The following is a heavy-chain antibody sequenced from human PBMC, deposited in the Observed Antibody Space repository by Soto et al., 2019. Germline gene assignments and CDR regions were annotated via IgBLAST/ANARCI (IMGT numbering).Heavy chain of an antibody. V-gene: IGHV4-59*08. Sequence: QVQLQESGPGLVKPSETLSLTCTVSGGSISSYYWSWIRQPPGKGLEWIGYIYYSGSTNYNPSLKSRVTISVDTSKNQFSLKLSSVTAADTAVYYCARGRYYYDSSGYGSKDGMDVWGQGTTVTVSS. D-gene: IGHD3-22*01. CDR1: GGSISSYY. CDR2: IYYSGST. CDR3: ARGRYYYDSSGYGSKDGMDV. J-gene: IGHJ6*02.